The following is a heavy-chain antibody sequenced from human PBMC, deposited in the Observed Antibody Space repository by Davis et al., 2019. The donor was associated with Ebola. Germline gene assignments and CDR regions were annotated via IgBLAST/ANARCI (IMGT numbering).Heavy chain of an antibody. D-gene: IGHD3-3*01. CDR3: ARSHLRWEWLPMGPF. CDR2: ISGSGGST. Sequence: PGGSLRLSCAASGFTFSSYAMSWVRQAPGKGLEWVSAISGSGGSTYYADSVKGRFTISRDNSKNTLYLQMNSLRAEDTAVYYCARSHLRWEWLPMGPFWGQGTLVTVSS. CDR1: GFTFSSYA. J-gene: IGHJ4*02. V-gene: IGHV3-23*01.